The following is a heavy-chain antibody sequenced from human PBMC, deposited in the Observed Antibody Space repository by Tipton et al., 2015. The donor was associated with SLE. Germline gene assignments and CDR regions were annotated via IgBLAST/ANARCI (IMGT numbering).Heavy chain of an antibody. D-gene: IGHD3-3*01. V-gene: IGHV3-7*03. J-gene: IGHJ4*02. CDR3: AKGAGFELWRGYPAF. CDR1: GFNFTKYR. CDR2: IKEDGVEQ. Sequence: SLRLSCVGSGFNFTKYRMSWIRQAPGKGLQWVAHIKEDGVEQFYADSVNGRFTVSRDNAKNYLYLQMTSLRPEDTALYYCAKGAGFELWRGYPAFWGQGTLVTVSS.